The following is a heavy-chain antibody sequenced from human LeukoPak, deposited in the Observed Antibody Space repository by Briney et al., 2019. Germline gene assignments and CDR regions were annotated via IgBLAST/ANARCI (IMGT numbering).Heavy chain of an antibody. CDR2: ISSSGSTI. CDR1: GFTFSDYY. V-gene: IGHV3-11*01. J-gene: IGHJ4*02. D-gene: IGHD5-24*01. Sequence: PGGSLRLSCAASGFTFSDYYMSWIRQAPGKGLEWVSYISSSGSTIYYADSVKGRFTISRDNAKNSLYLQMNSLRAEDTAVYYCASDRFRDGYNYIGYWGQGTLVTVSS. CDR3: ASDRFRDGYNYIGY.